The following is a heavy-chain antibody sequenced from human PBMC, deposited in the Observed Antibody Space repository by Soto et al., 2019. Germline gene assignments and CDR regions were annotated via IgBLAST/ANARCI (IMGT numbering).Heavy chain of an antibody. CDR1: GYTFTSYG. V-gene: IGHV1-18*01. D-gene: IGHD2-15*01. J-gene: IGHJ4*02. CDR3: ASAPVNVVAATAIDY. CDR2: ISAYNGNT. Sequence: ASVKVSCKASGYTFTSYGISWVRQAPGQGLEWMGWISAYNGNTNYAQKLQGRVTMTTDTSTSTAYMELRSLRSDDTAVYDCASAPVNVVAATAIDYWGQGTLVTVSS.